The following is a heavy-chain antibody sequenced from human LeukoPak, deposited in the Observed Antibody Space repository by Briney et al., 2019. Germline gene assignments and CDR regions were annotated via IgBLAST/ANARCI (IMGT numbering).Heavy chain of an antibody. J-gene: IGHJ5*01. Sequence: ASVMVSCKASGYTFTKYGINWVRQAPGQGLEWMGWISTYDGGTKYAQTFQGRVTMTKDTSAATVYVELRSLRSDDTAVYYCARDGVLRAPGWFDSWGQGTLVTVSP. CDR1: GYTFTKYG. CDR3: ARDGVLRAPGWFDS. CDR2: ISTYDGGT. V-gene: IGHV1-18*04. D-gene: IGHD3-10*01.